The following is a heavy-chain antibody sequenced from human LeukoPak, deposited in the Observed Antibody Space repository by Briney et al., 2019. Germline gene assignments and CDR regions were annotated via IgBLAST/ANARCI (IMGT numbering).Heavy chain of an antibody. J-gene: IGHJ4*02. CDR3: ASSGYSYGIGGY. V-gene: IGHV3-74*01. D-gene: IGHD5-18*01. Sequence: GGSLRLSCAASGFTFSNYMMHWVRQAPGKGLVWVSRTKSDGITITYADSVKGRFTISRDNAKNTLYLQMNSLRAEDTAVYYCASSGYSYGIGGYWGQGTLVTVSS. CDR1: GFTFSNYM. CDR2: TKSDGITI.